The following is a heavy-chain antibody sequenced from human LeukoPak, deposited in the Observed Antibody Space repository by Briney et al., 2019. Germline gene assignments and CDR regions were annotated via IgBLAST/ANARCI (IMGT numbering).Heavy chain of an antibody. V-gene: IGHV6-1*01. Sequence: SQTLSLTCAISGDSVSSNSAAWNWIRQSPSRGLEWLGRTYYRSKWYNDYAVSVKSRITINPDTSKHQFSLHLNSVTLEDTAVYYCASADRDYNWFDTWGQGTLVTVSS. CDR3: ASADRDYNWFDT. D-gene: IGHD2-21*02. CDR2: TYYRSKWYN. CDR1: GDSVSSNSAA. J-gene: IGHJ5*02.